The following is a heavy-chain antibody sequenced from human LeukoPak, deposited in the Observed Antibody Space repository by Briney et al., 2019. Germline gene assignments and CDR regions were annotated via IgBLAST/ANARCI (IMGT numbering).Heavy chain of an antibody. Sequence: ASVKVSCKASGYTFTGYYVHWVRQAPGQGLEWMGWINPNNGATNYAQKFQGRVTMTKATSISTAYMELNRLRSDDTAVYYCARNGAPGPHYYYMDVWGKGTTVTVSS. CDR3: ARNGAPGPHYYYMDV. V-gene: IGHV1-2*02. J-gene: IGHJ6*03. CDR1: GYTFTGYY. D-gene: IGHD2-8*01. CDR2: INPNNGAT.